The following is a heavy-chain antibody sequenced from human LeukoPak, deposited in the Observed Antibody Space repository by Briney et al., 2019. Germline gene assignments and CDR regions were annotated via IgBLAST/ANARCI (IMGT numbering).Heavy chain of an antibody. CDR2: IFPSGGEI. CDR3: TRSSGDSSSSEFGY. D-gene: IGHD6-6*01. V-gene: IGHV3-23*01. Sequence: GGSLRLSCAASGFTFSTFAMVWVRQPPGKGLEWVSSIFPSGGEIHYADSVRGRFTISRDNSKSTLSLQMNSLRAEDTAVYYCTRSSGDSSSSEFGYWGQGTLVTVSS. CDR1: GFTFSTFA. J-gene: IGHJ4*02.